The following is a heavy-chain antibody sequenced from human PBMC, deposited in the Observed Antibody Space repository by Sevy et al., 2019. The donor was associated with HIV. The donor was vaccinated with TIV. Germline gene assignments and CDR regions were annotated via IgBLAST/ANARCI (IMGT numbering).Heavy chain of an antibody. J-gene: IGHJ4*02. D-gene: IGHD4-17*01. Sequence: GGSLRLSCAASGFLFSSYEMNWVRQAPGKGLEWVSYISNSGTTIYYSDSVRGRFTNSRDNARNSLYLQMNSLRAEDTAVYYWARDLPPSATTVAHFDCWGQGTLVTVSS. CDR2: ISNSGTTI. CDR3: ARDLPPSATTVAHFDC. V-gene: IGHV3-48*03. CDR1: GFLFSSYE.